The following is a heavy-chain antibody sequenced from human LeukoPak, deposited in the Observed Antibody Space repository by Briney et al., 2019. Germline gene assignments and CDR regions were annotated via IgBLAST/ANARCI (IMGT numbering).Heavy chain of an antibody. D-gene: IGHD5-12*01. CDR2: IKQDGSQE. J-gene: IGHJ5*02. CDR3: APQQTYSPYNWFDP. CDR1: RFTLSTYW. Sequence: GGSLRLSCAASRFTLSTYWMSWVRQAPGKGLEWVAHIKQDGSQEYYVDSVKGRFTISRDSAKNSLYLQMNSLRAEDTAVYYCAPQQTYSPYNWFDPWGQGTLVTVSS. V-gene: IGHV3-7*01.